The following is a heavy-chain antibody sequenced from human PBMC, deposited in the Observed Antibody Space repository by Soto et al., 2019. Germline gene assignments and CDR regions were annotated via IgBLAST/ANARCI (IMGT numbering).Heavy chain of an antibody. D-gene: IGHD1-26*01. Sequence: PGGSLRLSCAASGFTFDNYAINWVRQAPGKGLEWVSGITGSGENTYYADSVKGRFTISRDNSKNTLYVQLNSLRVEDTAIYYCAKVSLGATTITDFYYYGMDVWGQGTMVTVSS. V-gene: IGHV3-23*01. CDR3: AKVSLGATTITDFYYYGMDV. CDR2: ITGSGENT. CDR1: GFTFDNYA. J-gene: IGHJ6*02.